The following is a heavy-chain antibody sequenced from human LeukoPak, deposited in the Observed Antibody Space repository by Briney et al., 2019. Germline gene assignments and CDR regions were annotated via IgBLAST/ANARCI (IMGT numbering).Heavy chain of an antibody. CDR1: GFTFSSYS. J-gene: IGHJ4*02. D-gene: IGHD6-19*01. V-gene: IGHV3-21*04. CDR3: AKPAAVAGTNYFDY. Sequence: PGGSLRLSCAASGFTFSSYSMNWVRQAPGKGLEWVSSISSSSSYIYYADSVKGRFTISRDNAKNSLYLQMNSLRAEDTAVYYCAKPAAVAGTNYFDYWGQGTLVTVSS. CDR2: ISSSSSYI.